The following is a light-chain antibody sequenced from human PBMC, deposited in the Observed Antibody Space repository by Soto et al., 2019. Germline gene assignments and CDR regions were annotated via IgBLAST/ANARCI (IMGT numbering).Light chain of an antibody. CDR3: QQYSTTPWT. CDR2: RAF. V-gene: IGKV4-1*01. CDR1: QSVLY. Sequence: DIVMTQSPDSLAVSLGERATINCKSSQSVLYLAWYQQKPRQPPKLLIYRAFTRESGVPDRFSGSGSETDFTLTISSLQAEDVAVYYCQQYSTTPWTFGQGTKVDI. J-gene: IGKJ1*01.